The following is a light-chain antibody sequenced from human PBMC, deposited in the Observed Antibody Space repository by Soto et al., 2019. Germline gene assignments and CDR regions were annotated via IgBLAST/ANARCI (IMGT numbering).Light chain of an antibody. Sequence: DIQMAQSPSTICAAVRGGGTNSVWASQTISSWLAWYQQKPGKAPKLLIYKASTLKSGVPSRFSGSGSGTEFTLTIRSLQPDHFATYYCQPYNNYSAAFRQGTKVDIK. CDR3: QPYNNYSAA. CDR1: QTISSW. CDR2: KAS. V-gene: IGKV1-5*03. J-gene: IGKJ1*01.